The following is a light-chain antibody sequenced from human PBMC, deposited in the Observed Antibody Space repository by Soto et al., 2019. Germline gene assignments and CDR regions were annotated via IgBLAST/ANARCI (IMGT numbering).Light chain of an antibody. Sequence: QSALTQPRSVSGSPGQSVTISCTGTSSDVGGYNYVSWYQQHPGKAPKLMIYDVSKRPSGVPDRFSGSKSGNTASLTISGLQAEDEAAYYCCLYAGSYTWVFGTGTKVTVL. CDR2: DVS. CDR1: SSDVGGYNY. V-gene: IGLV2-11*01. CDR3: CLYAGSYTWV. J-gene: IGLJ1*01.